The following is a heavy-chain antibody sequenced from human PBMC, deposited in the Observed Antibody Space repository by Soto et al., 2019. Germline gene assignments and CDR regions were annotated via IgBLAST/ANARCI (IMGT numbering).Heavy chain of an antibody. V-gene: IGHV1-18*01. CDR3: VRDILQLGPNYYYYGMDV. Sequence: QVQLVQSGAEVKKPGASVKVSCKASGYTFTSYGISWVRQAPGQGLEWMGWISAYNGNTNYAQKLQGRVTMTTDTSTSTAYMELRSLRSDDTAVYYCVRDILQLGPNYYYYGMDVWGQGTTVTVSS. D-gene: IGHD6-6*01. CDR2: ISAYNGNT. CDR1: GYTFTSYG. J-gene: IGHJ6*02.